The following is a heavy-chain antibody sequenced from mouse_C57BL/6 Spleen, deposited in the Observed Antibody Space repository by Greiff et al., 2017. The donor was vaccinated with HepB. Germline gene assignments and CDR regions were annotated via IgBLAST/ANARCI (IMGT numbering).Heavy chain of an antibody. CDR3: ARLGGALTLDAMDD. Sequence: QVQLQQSGAELVRPGASVKLSCKASGYTFTDYYMNWVKQRPGQGLEWIARIYPGSGNTYYNEKLKGKATLTAEKSSSTAYMQLSSLTSEDSAVYFCARLGGALTLDAMDDWGQGTSVTVSS. D-gene: IGHD1-3*01. CDR1: GYTFTDYY. V-gene: IGHV1-76*01. J-gene: IGHJ4*01. CDR2: IYPGSGNT.